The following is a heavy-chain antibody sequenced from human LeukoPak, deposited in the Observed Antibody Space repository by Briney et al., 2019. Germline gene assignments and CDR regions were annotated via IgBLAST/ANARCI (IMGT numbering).Heavy chain of an antibody. CDR2: IIPILGIA. J-gene: IGHJ5*02. D-gene: IGHD4-11*01. CDR1: GGTFSSYT. Sequence: SVKVPCKASGGTFSSYTISWVRQAPGQGLEWMGRIIPILGIANYAQKFQGRVTITADKSTSTAYMELSSLRSEDTAVYYCARFTYSNYGDWFDPWGQGTLVTVSS. CDR3: ARFTYSNYGDWFDP. V-gene: IGHV1-69*02.